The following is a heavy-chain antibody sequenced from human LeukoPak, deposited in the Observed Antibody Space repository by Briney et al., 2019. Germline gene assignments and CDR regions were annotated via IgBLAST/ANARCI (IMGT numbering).Heavy chain of an antibody. V-gene: IGHV3-21*01. J-gene: IGHJ4*02. Sequence: KPGVSLRLSCAASGFTFSSYSMNWVRQAPGKGLKWVSSISSSSSYIYYTDSVKGRFTISRDNAKNSLYLQMNSLRAEDTAVYYCAIQKYGGNSGYFDYWGQGTLVTVSS. CDR1: GFTFSSYS. D-gene: IGHD4-23*01. CDR3: AIQKYGGNSGYFDY. CDR2: ISSSSSYI.